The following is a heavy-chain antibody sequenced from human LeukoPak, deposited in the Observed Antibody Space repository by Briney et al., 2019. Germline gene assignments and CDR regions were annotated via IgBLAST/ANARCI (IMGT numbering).Heavy chain of an antibody. Sequence: GGSLRLSCAASGFTSSNYAMIWVRQAPGKGLEWVSVISNSGSSTDYADSVEGRFTISRDNSQNTLYLQMNSLRAEDTAVYYCAKDPPRSRAIVDAFDIWGQGTLVTVSS. J-gene: IGHJ3*02. D-gene: IGHD3-22*01. CDR1: GFTSSNYA. CDR3: AKDPPRSRAIVDAFDI. CDR2: ISNSGSST. V-gene: IGHV3-23*01.